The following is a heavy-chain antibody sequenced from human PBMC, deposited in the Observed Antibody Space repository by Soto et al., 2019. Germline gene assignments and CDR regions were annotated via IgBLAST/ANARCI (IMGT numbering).Heavy chain of an antibody. CDR2: INEDGNKQ. CDR3: ATRAEAPAD. J-gene: IGHJ4*02. CDR1: GFTFNTYW. D-gene: IGHD6-25*01. Sequence: GGSLRLSCVVSGFTFNTYWMTWIRQAPGKGLEWVANINEDGNKQNYVDSVRGRFTISRDNAKTSLYLQMNSLRVEDTAVYYCATRAEAPADWGQGTLVTVSS. V-gene: IGHV3-7*01.